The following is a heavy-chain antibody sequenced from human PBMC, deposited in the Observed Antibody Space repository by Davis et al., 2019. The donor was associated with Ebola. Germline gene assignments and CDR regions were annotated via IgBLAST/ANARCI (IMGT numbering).Heavy chain of an antibody. J-gene: IGHJ3*02. D-gene: IGHD2-15*01. CDR2: IRSKANNYAT. Sequence: PGGSLRLSCAASGFTFSGSAMHWVRQASGKGLEWVGRIRSKANNYATEYGASMKGRFTISRDDSKNTLYLQMNSLQTEDTAVYYCTRQSEDRNLDRGVDAFDNWGQGTMVTVSS. CDR1: GFTFSGSA. V-gene: IGHV3-73*01. CDR3: TRQSEDRNLDRGVDAFDN.